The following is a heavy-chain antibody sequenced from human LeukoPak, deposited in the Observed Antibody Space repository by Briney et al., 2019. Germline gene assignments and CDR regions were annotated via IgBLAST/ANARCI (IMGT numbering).Heavy chain of an antibody. D-gene: IGHD3-22*01. CDR1: GFTFSTSG. CDR2: IWYDGSNK. Sequence: GGSLRLSCAASGFTFSTSGMHWVRQAPGKGLEWVAVIWYDGSNKHNAESVKGRFSISRDNSKSTLYLQMNSLRAEDTAVYYCARARGVSTGYRPIDYWGQGTLVTVSS. V-gene: IGHV3-33*01. J-gene: IGHJ4*02. CDR3: ARARGVSTGYRPIDY.